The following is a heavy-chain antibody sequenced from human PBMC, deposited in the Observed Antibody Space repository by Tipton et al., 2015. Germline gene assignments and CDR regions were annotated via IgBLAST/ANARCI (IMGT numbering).Heavy chain of an antibody. CDR3: AKGGHFSYFDY. D-gene: IGHD3-3*02. CDR1: NFIVSLNY. CDR2: ISGSGSKT. Sequence: SLRLSCTFSNFIVSLNYVTWVRQAPGKGLEWVSTISGSGSKTFYADSVKGRFTISRDNSRGTFFLQMNSLQGEDTAAYFCAKGGHFSYFDYWGQGIMVTVSS. V-gene: IGHV3-23*01. J-gene: IGHJ4*02.